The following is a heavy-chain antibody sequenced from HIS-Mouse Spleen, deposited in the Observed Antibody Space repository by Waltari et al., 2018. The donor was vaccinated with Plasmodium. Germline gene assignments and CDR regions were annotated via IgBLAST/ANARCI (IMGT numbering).Heavy chain of an antibody. CDR1: GGSLSRYY. D-gene: IGHD6-19*01. CDR2: IYTSGST. Sequence: QVQLQESGPGLVKPSETLSLTCTVSGGSLSRYYWSWIRQPPGKGLAWIGRIYTSGSTNYNPSLKSRVTMSVDTSKNQFSLKLSSVTAADTAVYYCARARYSSGWNYYYYYYGMDVWGQGTTVTVSS. V-gene: IGHV4-4*07. J-gene: IGHJ6*02. CDR3: ARARYSSGWNYYYYYYGMDV.